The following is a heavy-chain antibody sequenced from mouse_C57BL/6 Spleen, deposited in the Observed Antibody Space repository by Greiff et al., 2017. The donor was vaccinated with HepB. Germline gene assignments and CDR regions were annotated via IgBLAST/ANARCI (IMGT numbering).Heavy chain of an antibody. V-gene: IGHV7-3*01. J-gene: IGHJ4*01. CDR2: IRNKANGYTT. CDR3: ARCWDSSGLMDY. D-gene: IGHD3-2*02. Sequence: EVQLVESGGGLVQPGGSLSLSCAASGFTFTDYYMSWVRQPPGKALEWLGFIRNKANGYTTEYSASVKGRFTISRDNSQTILYLQMNALRADDSATYYGARCWDSSGLMDYWGQGTSVTVSS. CDR1: GFTFTDYY.